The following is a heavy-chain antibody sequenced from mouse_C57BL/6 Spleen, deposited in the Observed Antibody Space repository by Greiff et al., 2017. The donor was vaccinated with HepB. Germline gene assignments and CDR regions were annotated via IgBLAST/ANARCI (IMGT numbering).Heavy chain of an antibody. J-gene: IGHJ1*03. CDR2: INPNYGTT. V-gene: IGHV1-39*01. D-gene: IGHD1-1*01. CDR3: ARGTTVVATRYFDV. Sequence: EVQLQESGPELVKPGASVKISCKASGYSFTDYNMNWVKQSNGKSLEWIGVINPNYGTTSYNQKFKGKATLTVDQSSSTAYMQLNSLTSEDSAVYYCARGTTVVATRYFDVWGTGTTVTVSS. CDR1: GYSFTDYN.